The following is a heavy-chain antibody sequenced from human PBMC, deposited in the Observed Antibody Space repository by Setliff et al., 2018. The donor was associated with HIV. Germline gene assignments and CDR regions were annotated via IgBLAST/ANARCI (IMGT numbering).Heavy chain of an antibody. CDR1: GGSISSSY. Sequence: ETLSLTCTVSGGSISSSYWTWTRQPPGKGLEWIGYIHHSGSSDYTPSLRSRVTMSVDTSKNQFSLKLSSVTAADTAVYYCARACRSGYDYFHYFDYWGQGTLVTVSS. CDR3: ARACRSGYDYFHYFDY. V-gene: IGHV4-59*01. D-gene: IGHD5-12*01. CDR2: IHHSGSS. J-gene: IGHJ4*02.